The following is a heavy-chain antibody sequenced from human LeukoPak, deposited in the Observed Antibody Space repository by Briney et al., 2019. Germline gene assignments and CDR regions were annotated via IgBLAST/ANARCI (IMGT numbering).Heavy chain of an antibody. CDR3: ARSGSSGEDQFLEWLLYDF. D-gene: IGHD3-3*01. Sequence: ASVKVSCKASGYTFTSYVISWVRQAPGQGLEWMGWINSYNGNTHYAQKIHGRVTMTTDTSTTTAYMELRSLRSDDSALYYCARSGSSGEDQFLEWLLYDFWGQGTLVTVSS. V-gene: IGHV1-18*04. CDR1: GYTFTSYV. CDR2: INSYNGNT. J-gene: IGHJ4*02.